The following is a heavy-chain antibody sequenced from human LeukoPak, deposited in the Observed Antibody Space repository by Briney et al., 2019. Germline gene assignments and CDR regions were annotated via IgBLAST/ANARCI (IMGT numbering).Heavy chain of an antibody. D-gene: IGHD6-19*01. CDR1: GYSISSGYY. CDR2: IYHSGST. V-gene: IGHV4-38-2*02. J-gene: IGHJ5*02. Sequence: PSETLSLTCTVSGYSISSGYYWGWIRQPPGKGLEWIGSIYHSGSTYYNPSLKSRVTISVDTSKNQFSLKLSSVTAADTAVYYCARVVGSGWDPMYNWFDPWGQGTLVTVSS. CDR3: ARVVGSGWDPMYNWFDP.